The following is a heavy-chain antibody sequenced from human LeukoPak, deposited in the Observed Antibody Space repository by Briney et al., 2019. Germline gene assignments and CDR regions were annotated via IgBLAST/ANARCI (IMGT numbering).Heavy chain of an antibody. CDR3: ARGQPSPGGFGIAAAGAYYFDY. V-gene: IGHV4-34*01. J-gene: IGHJ4*02. D-gene: IGHD6-13*01. CDR1: GGSFSGYY. Sequence: KPSETLSLTCAVYGGSFSGYYWSWIRQPPGKGLEWIGGINHSGSTNYNPSLKSRVTISVDTSKNQFSLKLSSVTAADTAVYYCARGQPSPGGFGIAAAGAYYFDYWGQGTLVTVSS. CDR2: INHSGST.